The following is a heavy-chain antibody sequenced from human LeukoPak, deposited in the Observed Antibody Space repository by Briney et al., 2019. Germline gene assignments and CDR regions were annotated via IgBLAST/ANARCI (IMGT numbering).Heavy chain of an antibody. D-gene: IGHD5-24*01. V-gene: IGHV4-34*01. Sequence: SETLSLTCAVYGGSFSGYYWSWIRQPPGKGLEWIGEINHSGSTNYNPSLKSRVTISVDTSKNQFSLKLSSVTAADTAVYYCAKSRWLQFHYYYYYMDVWGKGTTVTVSS. J-gene: IGHJ6*03. CDR2: INHSGST. CDR3: AKSRWLQFHYYYYYMDV. CDR1: GGSFSGYY.